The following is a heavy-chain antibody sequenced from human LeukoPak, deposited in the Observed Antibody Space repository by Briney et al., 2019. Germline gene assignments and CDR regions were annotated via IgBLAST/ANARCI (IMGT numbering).Heavy chain of an antibody. CDR1: GGSISSSIYY. CDR2: VFYNGAT. J-gene: IGHJ6*02. CDR3: ARDERHSPDV. Sequence: SETLSLTCIVSGGSISSSIYYWAWVRQPPGKGLEWIGTVFYNGATQYSPSLRSRVTISIDTSTNQFSLKLTSVTAADTALYYCARDERHSPDVWGQGTTVTVSS. D-gene: IGHD6-25*01. V-gene: IGHV4-39*07.